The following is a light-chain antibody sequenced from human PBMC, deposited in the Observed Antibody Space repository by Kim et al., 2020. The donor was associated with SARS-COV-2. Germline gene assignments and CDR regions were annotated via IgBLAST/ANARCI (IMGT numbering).Light chain of an antibody. CDR3: MQALQTPLA. CDR1: QSLLYSNRYNY. V-gene: IGKV2-28*01. J-gene: IGKJ4*01. CDR2: MGS. Sequence: DIVMTQSPLSLPVTPGEPASISCRSSQSLLYSNRYNYLDWYVQKPGQSPHLLIYMGSNRASGVPDRFSGSGSGTDFTLKISRVEAEDVGVYYCMQALQTPLAFGGGTKLEI.